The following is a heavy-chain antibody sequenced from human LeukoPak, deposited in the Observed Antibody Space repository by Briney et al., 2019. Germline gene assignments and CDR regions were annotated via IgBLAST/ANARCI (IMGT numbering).Heavy chain of an antibody. CDR1: GFFFTSYW. D-gene: IGHD3-3*01. J-gene: IGHJ4*02. CDR2: IRQDGSEK. Sequence: LRLSCEASGFFFTSYWMTWVRQAPGKGLEWVANIRQDGSEKNYVDSVKGRFSISRDNAKNSLFLQMNSLRAEDTAVYYCAREAFYYFDYWGQGTLVTVSS. CDR3: AREAFYYFDY. V-gene: IGHV3-7*04.